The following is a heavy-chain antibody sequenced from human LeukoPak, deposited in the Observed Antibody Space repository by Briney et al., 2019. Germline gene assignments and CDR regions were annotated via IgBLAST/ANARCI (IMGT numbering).Heavy chain of an antibody. CDR1: GGTFSSYA. Sequence: ASVKVSCKASGGTFSSYAISWVRQAPGQGLEWMGWINPNSGGTNYAQKFQGRVTMTRDTSISTAYMELSSLRSEDTAVYYCATVAPMDAFDIWGQGTMVTVSS. CDR3: ATVAPMDAFDI. V-gene: IGHV1-2*02. J-gene: IGHJ3*02. CDR2: INPNSGGT.